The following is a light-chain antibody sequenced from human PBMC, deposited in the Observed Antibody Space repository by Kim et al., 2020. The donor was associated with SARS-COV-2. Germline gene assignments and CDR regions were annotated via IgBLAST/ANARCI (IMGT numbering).Light chain of an antibody. Sequence: EKVMTQSPATLFVSPGERATLSCRASQSVNNKVAWYQQKPGQAPRLLMYGASTRAIGVPARFTGSGSGTEFTLTISSLQSEDFGVYYCQQYKNWRTFGQGTKVDIK. CDR1: QSVNNK. V-gene: IGKV3-15*01. J-gene: IGKJ1*01. CDR3: QQYKNWRT. CDR2: GAS.